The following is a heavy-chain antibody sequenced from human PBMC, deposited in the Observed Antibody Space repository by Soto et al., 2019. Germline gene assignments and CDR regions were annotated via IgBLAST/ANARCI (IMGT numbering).Heavy chain of an antibody. J-gene: IGHJ6*02. D-gene: IGHD3-16*01. CDR3: ATTGKGEPPRSFPYYSYGRDV. CDR2: IDPSDSYT. Sequence: GESLKISCKGSGYSFTSYWISWVRQMPGKGLEWMGRIDPSDSYTNYSPSFQSHVTISADKSISTAYLQWSSLKASDTAMYYCATTGKGEPPRSFPYYSYGRDVGGQGTRVTFSS. CDR1: GYSFTSYW. V-gene: IGHV5-10-1*01.